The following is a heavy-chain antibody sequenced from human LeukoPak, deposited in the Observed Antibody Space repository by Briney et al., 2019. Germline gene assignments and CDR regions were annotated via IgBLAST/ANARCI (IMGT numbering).Heavy chain of an antibody. V-gene: IGHV1-2*02. J-gene: IGHJ4*02. CDR2: INPNSGGT. D-gene: IGHD6-19*01. CDR1: GYTFTGYY. Sequence: ASVKVSCRASGYTFTGYYMHWVRQAPGQGLEWMGWINPNSGGTNYAQKFQGRVTMTRDTSISTAYMELSRLRSDDTAVYYCARANLDSSGWYLNLDYWGQGTPVTVSS. CDR3: ARANLDSSGWYLNLDY.